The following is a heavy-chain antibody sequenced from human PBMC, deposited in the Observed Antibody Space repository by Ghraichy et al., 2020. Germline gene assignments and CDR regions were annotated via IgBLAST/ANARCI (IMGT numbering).Heavy chain of an antibody. CDR2: IYYSGST. V-gene: IGHV4-59*01. CDR1: GGSISSYY. D-gene: IGHD6-19*01. CDR3: ARDRVSGGWYNDDDYYYGMDV. J-gene: IGHJ6*02. Sequence: SETLSLTCTVSGGSISSYYWSWIRQPPGKGLEWIGYIYYSGSTNYNPSLKSRVTISVDTSKNQFSLKLSSVTAADTAVYYCARDRVSGGWYNDDDYYYGMDVWGQGTTVTVSS.